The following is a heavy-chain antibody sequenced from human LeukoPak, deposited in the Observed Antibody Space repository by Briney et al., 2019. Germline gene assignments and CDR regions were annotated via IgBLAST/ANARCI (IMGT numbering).Heavy chain of an antibody. J-gene: IGHJ4*02. CDR1: GFTFSSYA. Sequence: GGPLRLSCAASGFTFSSYAMSWVRQAPGKGLEWVSAISGSGGSTYYADSVKGRFTISRDNSKNTLYLQMNSLRAEDTAVYYCAKFRDYDILTGYSSYFDYWGQGTLVTVSS. D-gene: IGHD3-9*01. V-gene: IGHV3-23*01. CDR3: AKFRDYDILTGYSSYFDY. CDR2: ISGSGGST.